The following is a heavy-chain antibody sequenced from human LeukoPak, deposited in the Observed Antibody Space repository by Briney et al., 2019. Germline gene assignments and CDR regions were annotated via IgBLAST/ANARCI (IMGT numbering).Heavy chain of an antibody. D-gene: IGHD3-3*01. CDR3: ARGVDFWSGSPYLDF. J-gene: IGHJ4*02. CDR1: GYSFNSYY. V-gene: IGHV5-51*01. Sequence: GESLKISCKGSGYSFNSYYIGWVRQMPGKGLEWMGSIYPGDPETRYSPPFEGQVTISLDRSITTAYLQWGSLKASDTAMYYCARGVDFWSGSPYLDFWGQGSLVTVS. CDR2: IYPGDPET.